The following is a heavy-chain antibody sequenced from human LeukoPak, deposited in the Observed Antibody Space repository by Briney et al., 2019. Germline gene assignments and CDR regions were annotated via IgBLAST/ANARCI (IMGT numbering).Heavy chain of an antibody. CDR2: IYYSGST. Sequence: SETLSLTCTVSGGSISSYYWSWIRQPPGPGLERIGYIYYSGSTNYNPSLKSRVTISVDTSKNQFSLKLSSVTAADTAVYYCARRVYGYYGSGTYNWFDPWGQGTLVTVSS. D-gene: IGHD3-10*01. V-gene: IGHV4-59*08. CDR3: ARRVYGYYGSGTYNWFDP. CDR1: GGSISSYY. J-gene: IGHJ5*02.